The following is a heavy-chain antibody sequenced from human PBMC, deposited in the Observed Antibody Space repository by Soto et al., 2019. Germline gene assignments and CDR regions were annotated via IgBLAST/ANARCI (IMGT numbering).Heavy chain of an antibody. CDR1: GYSFTGYY. D-gene: IGHD6-6*01. CDR2: INPNSGGT. Sequence: GASVKVSCKASGYSFTGYYMHWARQAPGQGLEWMGWINPNSGGTNYAQKFQGWVTMTRDTSISTAYMELSRLRSDDTAVYYCARDRVAARSDGMDVWGQGTTVTVS. V-gene: IGHV1-2*04. J-gene: IGHJ6*02. CDR3: ARDRVAARSDGMDV.